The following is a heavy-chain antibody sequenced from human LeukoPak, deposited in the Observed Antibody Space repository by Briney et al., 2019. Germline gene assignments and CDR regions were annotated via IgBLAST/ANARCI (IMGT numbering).Heavy chain of an antibody. V-gene: IGHV3-23*01. CDR2: ISGSGGTT. Sequence: PGGSLRLSCATSGFTFSSYAMSWVRQAPGKGLKWVSDISGSGGTTYYADSVRGRFTTSRDNSKNTLYLQMSSLRVDDTAVYYCARDPMYSGSYYAFDIWGQGTMVTVSS. CDR3: ARDPMYSGSYYAFDI. D-gene: IGHD1-26*01. CDR1: GFTFSSYA. J-gene: IGHJ3*02.